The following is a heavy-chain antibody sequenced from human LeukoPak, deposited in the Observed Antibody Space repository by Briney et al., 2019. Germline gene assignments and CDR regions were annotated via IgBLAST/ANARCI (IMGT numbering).Heavy chain of an antibody. CDR3: ARDLGDDSSSVGNDY. CDR1: GYTFTSYG. V-gene: IGHV1-46*01. Sequence: GASVKVSCKASGYTFTSYGISWVRQAPGQGLEWMGIINPSGGSTSYAQKLQGRVTMTRDTSTSTVYMELSSLRSEDTAVYYCARDLGDDSSSVGNDYWGQGTLVTVSS. D-gene: IGHD3-22*01. J-gene: IGHJ4*02. CDR2: INPSGGST.